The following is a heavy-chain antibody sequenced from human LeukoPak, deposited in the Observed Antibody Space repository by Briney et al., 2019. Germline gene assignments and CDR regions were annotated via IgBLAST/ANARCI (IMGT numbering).Heavy chain of an antibody. CDR3: AKEPFGYYDSSGLDI. Sequence: GGSLRLSCAASGFSFSSYGMHWVREAPGKGLEGGAVISYDGSNKYYADSVKGGFTISRDNSKNTLYLKMNSLRAEDTAVYYCAKEPFGYYDSSGLDIWGQGTMVTVSS. CDR1: GFSFSSYG. J-gene: IGHJ3*02. V-gene: IGHV3-30*18. CDR2: ISYDGSNK. D-gene: IGHD3-22*01.